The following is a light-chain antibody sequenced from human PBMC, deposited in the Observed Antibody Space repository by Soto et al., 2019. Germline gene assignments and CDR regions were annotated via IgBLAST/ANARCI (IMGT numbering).Light chain of an antibody. CDR1: QDISSW. Sequence: DIQMTQSPSSVSASVGDRVTITCRASQDISSWLGWYQQKPGKAPKLLIYGASSLQSGVPSRFSGGGSATDFTLTISSLQPEYFATYYCQQSKTFPPTFGGGTEVEIK. CDR3: QQSKTFPPT. CDR2: GAS. V-gene: IGKV1-12*01. J-gene: IGKJ4*01.